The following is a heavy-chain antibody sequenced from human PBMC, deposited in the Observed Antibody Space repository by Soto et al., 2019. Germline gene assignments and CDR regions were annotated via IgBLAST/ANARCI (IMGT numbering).Heavy chain of an antibody. CDR2: IDPSDSYT. J-gene: IGHJ6*02. D-gene: IGHD3-10*01. V-gene: IGHV5-10-1*01. Sequence: PGESLKISCKGSGYSFTSYWISWVRQMPGKGLEWMGRIDPSDSYTNYSPSFQGHVTISADESISTAYLQWSSLKASDTAMYYCARIRYYGSGSTPIYGMDVWGQGTTVTVSS. CDR3: ARIRYYGSGSTPIYGMDV. CDR1: GYSFTSYW.